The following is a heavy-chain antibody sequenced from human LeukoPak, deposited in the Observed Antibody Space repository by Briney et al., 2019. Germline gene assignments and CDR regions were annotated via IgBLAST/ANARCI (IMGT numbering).Heavy chain of an antibody. CDR3: ARGYCSGGSCSPWDAFDI. J-gene: IGHJ3*02. D-gene: IGHD2-15*01. Sequence: SETLSLTCTVSGYSISSGYYWGWIRQPPGKGLEWIGSIYHSGSTYYNPSLKSRVTISVDTSKNQFSLKLSSVTAADTAVYYCARGYCSGGSCSPWDAFDIWGQGTMVTVSS. CDR2: IYHSGST. V-gene: IGHV4-38-2*02. CDR1: GYSISSGYY.